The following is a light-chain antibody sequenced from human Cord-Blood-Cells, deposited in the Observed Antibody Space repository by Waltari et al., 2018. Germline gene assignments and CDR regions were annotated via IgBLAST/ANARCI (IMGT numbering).Light chain of an antibody. CDR2: WAC. Sequence: DIVMTQSPDSLAVSLGERATINFKSSQSVLYSSNNKNYLAWYQQKPGQPPKLLIYWACTRESGVPDRFSGSGSGTDFTLTISSLQAEDVAVYYCQQYYSTPYSVGQGTKLEIK. V-gene: IGKV4-1*01. CDR3: QQYYSTPYS. CDR1: QSVLYSSNNKNY. J-gene: IGKJ2*03.